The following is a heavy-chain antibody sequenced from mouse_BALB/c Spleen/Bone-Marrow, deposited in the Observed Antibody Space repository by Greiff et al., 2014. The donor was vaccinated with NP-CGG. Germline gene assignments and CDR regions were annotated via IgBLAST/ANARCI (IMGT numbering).Heavy chain of an antibody. J-gene: IGHJ3*01. D-gene: IGHD2-14*01. Sequence: EVQLQQSGPGLVKPSQSLSLTCSVTGYSITSGYYWNWIRQFPGNKLEWMGYISYDGSNNYNPSLKNRISITRDTSKNQFFLKLNSVTTEDTATYYCAIYYRYDGALFAYWGQGTLVTVSA. CDR2: ISYDGSN. V-gene: IGHV3-6*02. CDR1: GYSITSGYY. CDR3: AIYYRYDGALFAY.